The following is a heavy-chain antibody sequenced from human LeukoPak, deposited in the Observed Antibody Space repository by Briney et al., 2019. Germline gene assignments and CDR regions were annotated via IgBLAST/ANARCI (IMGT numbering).Heavy chain of an antibody. Sequence: GGSLRLSCAASGFTFSTYWMHWVRQAPGTGLVWVSLTSSDGSNTNYADSVKGRFTISRDNAKNTLYLQMSSLRAEDTAVYYCATDVPDASIFGYWGQGTLVTASS. J-gene: IGHJ4*02. D-gene: IGHD2-2*01. CDR2: TSSDGSNT. V-gene: IGHV3-74*01. CDR3: ATDVPDASIFGY. CDR1: GFTFSTYW.